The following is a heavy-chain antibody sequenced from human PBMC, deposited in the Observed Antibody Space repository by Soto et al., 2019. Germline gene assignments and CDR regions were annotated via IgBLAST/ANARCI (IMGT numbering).Heavy chain of an antibody. CDR1: GIVFSDY. Sequence: QVQLVEAGGGLVKPGGSLRLSCAASGIVFSDYMSWVRQAPGKGLEWLSYISGSGRPIYSADSVKGRFTISRDNATNSLYLKMNNVRTEDSAVYYCARLPFPWGWFDPWGQGTLVTVSS. CDR2: ISGSGRPI. V-gene: IGHV3-11*01. J-gene: IGHJ5*02. D-gene: IGHD3-16*01. CDR3: ARLPFPWGWFDP.